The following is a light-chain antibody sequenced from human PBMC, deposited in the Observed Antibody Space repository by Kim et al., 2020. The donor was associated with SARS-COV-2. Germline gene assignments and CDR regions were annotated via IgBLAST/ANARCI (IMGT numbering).Light chain of an antibody. CDR1: QSVSAN. Sequence: VSPGERATLSCRASQSVSANLAWYQQKPGQSPRLLIYGASTRATGIPARFSGSGSGTEFTLTISSQQSEDFAVYYCQHYNDWPLSFGGGTKVDIK. J-gene: IGKJ4*01. CDR3: QHYNDWPLS. CDR2: GAS. V-gene: IGKV3-15*01.